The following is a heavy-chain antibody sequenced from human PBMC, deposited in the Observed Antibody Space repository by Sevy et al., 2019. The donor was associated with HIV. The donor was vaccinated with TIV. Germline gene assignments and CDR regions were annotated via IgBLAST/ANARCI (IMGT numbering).Heavy chain of an antibody. CDR3: ARDVSGGERLGQLSAYFDY. CDR2: ISFNGGNK. D-gene: IGHD3-16*02. V-gene: IGHV3-30-3*01. Sequence: GGSLRLSCAASGFPFTTYAVHWVRQAPGKGLEWLAVISFNGGNKFYADSVGGGFTISRDNSENTMYLQMNRLRVDDTAMYYCARDVSGGERLGQLSAYFDYWGQGTLVTVSS. CDR1: GFPFTTYA. J-gene: IGHJ4*02.